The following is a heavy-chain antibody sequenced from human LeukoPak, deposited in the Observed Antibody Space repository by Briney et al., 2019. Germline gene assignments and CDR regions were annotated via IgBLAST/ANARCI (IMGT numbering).Heavy chain of an antibody. V-gene: IGHV3-7*01. J-gene: IGHJ6*02. CDR3: ARGKPYYYYYGMDV. CDR2: IKQDGSEK. Sequence: GGSLRLSCAASGFTFSSYWMSWVRQAPGKGLEWVANIKQDGSEKYYVDSVKGQFTISRDNAKNSLYLQMNSLRAEDTAVYYCARGKPYYYYYGMDVWGQGTTVTVSS. CDR1: GFTFSSYW.